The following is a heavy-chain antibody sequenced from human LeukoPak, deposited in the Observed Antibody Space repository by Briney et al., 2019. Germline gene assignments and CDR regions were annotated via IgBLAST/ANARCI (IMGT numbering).Heavy chain of an antibody. V-gene: IGHV4-39*01. CDR3: ARHTETYSNYYYYMDV. Sequence: PSETLSLTCTVSGGSISSSSYYGGWIRQPPGKGLEWIGSIYYSGNTYYSPSLKSRVTISVDTSKKQFSLKLSSVTATDTAVYYCARHTETYSNYYYYMDVWGKGTTVTVSS. J-gene: IGHJ6*03. CDR1: GGSISSSSYY. D-gene: IGHD2-21*01. CDR2: IYYSGNT.